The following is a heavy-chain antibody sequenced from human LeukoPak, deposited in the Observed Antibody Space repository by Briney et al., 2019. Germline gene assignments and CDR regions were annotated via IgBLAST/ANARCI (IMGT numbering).Heavy chain of an antibody. D-gene: IGHD6-13*01. V-gene: IGHV4-59*01. Sequence: SETLSLTCTVSGGSISSYYWSWIRQPPGKGLEWIGYIYYSGSTNYNPSLKSRVTISVDTSKNQFSLKLSSVTAADTAVYYCARGIAGLYYYYMDVWGKGTTVTVSS. CDR3: ARGIAGLYYYYMDV. CDR2: IYYSGST. J-gene: IGHJ6*03. CDR1: GGSISSYY.